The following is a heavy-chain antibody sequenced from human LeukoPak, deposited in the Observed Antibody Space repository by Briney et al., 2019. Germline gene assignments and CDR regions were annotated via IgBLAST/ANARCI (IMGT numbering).Heavy chain of an antibody. J-gene: IGHJ4*02. CDR3: ARCDDYGDYNFDY. CDR1: GFTFSGST. Sequence: QSGGSLRLSCAASGFTFSGSTMHWVRQAPGKGLEWVAVIWYDGSNKYYADSVKGRFTISRDNSKNTLYLQMNSLRAEDTAVYYCARCDDYGDYNFDYWGQGTLVTVSS. V-gene: IGHV3-33*08. D-gene: IGHD4-17*01. CDR2: IWYDGSNK.